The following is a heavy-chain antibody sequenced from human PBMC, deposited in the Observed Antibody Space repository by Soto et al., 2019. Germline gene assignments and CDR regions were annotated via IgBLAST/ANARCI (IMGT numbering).Heavy chain of an antibody. Sequence: XSVKVSCKASGYTFSSYYMHWVRQAPGQGLEWMGIINPSGGSTSYAQKFQGRVTMTRDTSTSTVYMELSSLRSEDTAVYYCARHGRDYYDSSGYYDDWFDPWGQGTLVTVSS. V-gene: IGHV1-46*01. CDR1: GYTFSSYY. D-gene: IGHD3-22*01. CDR2: INPSGGST. J-gene: IGHJ5*02. CDR3: ARHGRDYYDSSGYYDDWFDP.